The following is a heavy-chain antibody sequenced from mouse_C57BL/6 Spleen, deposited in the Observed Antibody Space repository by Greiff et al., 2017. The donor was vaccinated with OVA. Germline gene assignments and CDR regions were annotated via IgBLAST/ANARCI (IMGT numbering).Heavy chain of an antibody. J-gene: IGHJ2*01. CDR3: AMVITTVVASNYFDY. Sequence: VQLQQPGAELVKPGASVKVSCKASGYTFTSYWMHWVKQRPGQGLEWIGRIHPSDSDTNYNQKFKGKATLTVDKSSSTAYMQLSSLTSEDSAVYYCAMVITTVVASNYFDYWGQGTTLTVSS. D-gene: IGHD1-1*01. CDR1: GYTFTSYW. V-gene: IGHV1-74*01. CDR2: IHPSDSDT.